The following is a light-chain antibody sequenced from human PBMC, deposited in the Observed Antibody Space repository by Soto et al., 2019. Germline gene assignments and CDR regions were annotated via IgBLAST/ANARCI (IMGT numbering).Light chain of an antibody. CDR1: SSDVGGYNT. J-gene: IGLJ2*01. CDR2: DVG. CDR3: SSYTSGDFVV. Sequence: QSVLTQPASVSGSPGQSITISCSGTSSDVGGYNTVAWYQHHPGKAPKFIIYDVGNRPSGISDRFSGSKSGNTASLTISGLQAEDEADYYCSSYTSGDFVVFGGGTKVTVL. V-gene: IGLV2-14*03.